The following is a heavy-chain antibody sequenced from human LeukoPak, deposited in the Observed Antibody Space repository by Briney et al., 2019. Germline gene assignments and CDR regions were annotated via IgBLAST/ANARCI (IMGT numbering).Heavy chain of an antibody. V-gene: IGHV4-59*08. D-gene: IGHD3-9*01. Sequence: PSETLSLTCTVSGGSISSYYWSWIRQPPGQGLEWIGYISYSGSTNYNPSLKSRVTISIDTSKNQFSLTLRSVTAADTAIYYCARQGYDILTGYIDAFDIWGQGTMVTVSS. J-gene: IGHJ3*02. CDR3: ARQGYDILTGYIDAFDI. CDR2: ISYSGST. CDR1: GGSISSYY.